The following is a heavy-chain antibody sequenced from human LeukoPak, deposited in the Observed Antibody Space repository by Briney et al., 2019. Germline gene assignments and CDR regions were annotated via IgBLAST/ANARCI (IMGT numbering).Heavy chain of an antibody. V-gene: IGHV1-46*01. CDR2: INPSGGST. CDR1: GYTFTSYY. CDR3: ERSSRGVVPAAIDYFDY. Sequence: WASVKVSCKASGYTFTSYYMHWVRQAPGQGLEWMGIINPSGGSTSYAQKFQGRVTMTRDMSTSTVYMELSSLRSEDTAVYYCERSSRGVVPAAIDYFDYWGQGTLVTVSS. J-gene: IGHJ4*02. D-gene: IGHD2-2*01.